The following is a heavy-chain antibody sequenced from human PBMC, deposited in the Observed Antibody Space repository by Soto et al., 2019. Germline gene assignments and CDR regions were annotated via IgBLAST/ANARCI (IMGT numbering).Heavy chain of an antibody. Sequence: QVQLQQWGAGLLKPSETLSLTCTVNGGSLTGYYWSWIRQPPGKGLEWIGEVKDVGSTNSSPSLRGRGSISAGASKNHSCLRLDSVTAADTAVYFCARGQEGIVATHWDQGALVTVCS. D-gene: IGHD5-12*01. CDR3: ARGQEGIVATH. CDR1: GGSLTGYY. V-gene: IGHV4-34*01. CDR2: VKDVGST. J-gene: IGHJ4*02.